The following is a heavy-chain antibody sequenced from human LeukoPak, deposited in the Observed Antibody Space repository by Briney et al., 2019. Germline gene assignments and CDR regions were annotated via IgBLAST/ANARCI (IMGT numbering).Heavy chain of an antibody. V-gene: IGHV4-61*02. CDR1: GGSISSGSYY. D-gene: IGHD6-6*01. CDR3: ARAKVLGRDSSSSGAWAVWFDP. CDR2: IYTSGST. Sequence: PSETLSLTCTVSGGSISSGSYYWSWIRQPAGKGLEWIGRIYTSGSTNYNPSLKSRVTISVDTSKNQFSLKLSSVTAADTAVYYCARAKVLGRDSSSSGAWAVWFDPWGQGTLVTVSS. J-gene: IGHJ5*02.